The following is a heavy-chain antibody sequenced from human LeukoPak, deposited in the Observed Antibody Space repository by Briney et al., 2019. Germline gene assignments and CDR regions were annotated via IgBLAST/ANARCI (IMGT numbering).Heavy chain of an antibody. Sequence: GGSLRLSCAASGFSFSVFWMHWVRQAPGKGPVWVSRIKTDGSITDYADSVKGRFTISRDNAKNTLYLQMNSLRAEDTAVYYCARGYLSSTRTDYFDYWGQGTLVTVSS. D-gene: IGHD6-13*01. CDR2: IKTDGSIT. V-gene: IGHV3-74*01. CDR1: GFSFSVFW. J-gene: IGHJ4*02. CDR3: ARGYLSSTRTDYFDY.